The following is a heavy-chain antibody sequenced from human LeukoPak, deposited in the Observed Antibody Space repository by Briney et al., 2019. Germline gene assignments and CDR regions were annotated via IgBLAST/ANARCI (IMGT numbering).Heavy chain of an antibody. D-gene: IGHD1-26*01. J-gene: IGHJ4*02. Sequence: SGGTLRLSCAASGFTFSSYGMSWVRQAPGKGREWVSAISGSGGSTYYADSVKGRFTISRDNSKNTLYLQMNSLRAEDTAVYYCAKPSGSYYFDYWGQGTLVTVSS. CDR3: AKPSGSYYFDY. CDR2: ISGSGGST. CDR1: GFTFSSYG. V-gene: IGHV3-23*01.